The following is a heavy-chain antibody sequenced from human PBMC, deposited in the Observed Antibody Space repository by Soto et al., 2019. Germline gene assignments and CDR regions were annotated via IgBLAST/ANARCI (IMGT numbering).Heavy chain of an antibody. J-gene: IGHJ4*02. CDR2: ISWDGGST. Sequence: GGSLRLSCAASGFTFDDYTMHWVRQAPGKGLEWVSLISWDGGSTYYADSVKGRFTISRDNSKNSLYLQMNSLRTEDTALYYCAKEGGVVTSYYFDYWGQGTLVTVSS. D-gene: IGHD3-3*01. CDR3: AKEGGVVTSYYFDY. CDR1: GFTFDDYT. V-gene: IGHV3-43*01.